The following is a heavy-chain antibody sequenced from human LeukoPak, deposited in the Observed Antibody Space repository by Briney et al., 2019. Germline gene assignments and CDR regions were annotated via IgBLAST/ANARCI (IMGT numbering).Heavy chain of an antibody. V-gene: IGHV3-21*01. CDR1: GFTFSSYS. Sequence: GGSLRLSCAASGFTFSSYSMNWVRQAPGKGLEWVSSISSSSSYIYYADSVKGRFTISRDNAKNSLYLQMNSLRAEDTAVYYCARDRDYYDSSGPGDAFDIWGQGTMVTVSS. CDR3: ARDRDYYDSSGPGDAFDI. CDR2: ISSSSSYI. D-gene: IGHD3-22*01. J-gene: IGHJ3*02.